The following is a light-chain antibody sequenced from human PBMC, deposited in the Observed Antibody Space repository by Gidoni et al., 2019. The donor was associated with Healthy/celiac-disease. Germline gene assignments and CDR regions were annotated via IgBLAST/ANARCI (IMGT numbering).Light chain of an antibody. Sequence: EIVLTQSPATLSLSPGERATLSCRASQSVSSYLAWYQQKTGQAPRLLIYDASNRATGIPARFSGSGSGTDFTLPISSLEPEDFAVYYCQQRSNWPLTFXGXTKVEIK. CDR3: QQRSNWPLT. J-gene: IGKJ4*01. CDR2: DAS. CDR1: QSVSSY. V-gene: IGKV3-11*01.